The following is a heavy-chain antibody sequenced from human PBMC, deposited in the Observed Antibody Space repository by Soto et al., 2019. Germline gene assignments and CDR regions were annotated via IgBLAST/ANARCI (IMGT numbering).Heavy chain of an antibody. CDR1: GFTFSNFV. Sequence: EVQLLESGGGLVQPGGSLRLSCAASGFTFSNFVMRWVRQAPGKGLEWVSTITETGGDTYYTDSVKGRFTISRDNSKNTLYLQMSSLRAEDTALYYCKKASSDRHHMDVWGQGTTVTVSS. CDR2: ITETGGDT. J-gene: IGHJ6*02. CDR3: KKASSDRHHMDV. V-gene: IGHV3-23*01.